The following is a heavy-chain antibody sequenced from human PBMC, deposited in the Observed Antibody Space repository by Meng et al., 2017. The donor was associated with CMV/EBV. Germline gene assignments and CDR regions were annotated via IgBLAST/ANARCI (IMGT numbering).Heavy chain of an antibody. Sequence: GESLKISCAASGFTFSSYSMNWVRQAPGKGLEWMGWINTYTGEKQYTQKFQGRVTMTRDTSISTAYMELSRLRSDDTAVYYCARVLRQQLVPGYFDYWGQGTLVTVSS. CDR3: ARVLRQQLVPGYFDY. D-gene: IGHD6-13*01. CDR1: GFTFSSYS. V-gene: IGHV1-2*02. J-gene: IGHJ4*02. CDR2: INTYTGEK.